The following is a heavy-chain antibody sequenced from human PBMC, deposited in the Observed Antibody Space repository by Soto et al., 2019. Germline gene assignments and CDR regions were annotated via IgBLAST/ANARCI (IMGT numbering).Heavy chain of an antibody. Sequence: EVQLVESGGGLVKPGGSLRLSCAASGFSFSDYSMNWVRQAPGKRLEWVSSIDSSSVYIYYADSLKGRFTISRDNAKNYLYLQMNSLRAEDTAVYYCVRESISGTGWFDPWGQGTLVTVSS. V-gene: IGHV3-21*02. D-gene: IGHD1-20*01. CDR2: IDSSSVYI. CDR3: VRESISGTGWFDP. CDR1: GFSFSDYS. J-gene: IGHJ5*02.